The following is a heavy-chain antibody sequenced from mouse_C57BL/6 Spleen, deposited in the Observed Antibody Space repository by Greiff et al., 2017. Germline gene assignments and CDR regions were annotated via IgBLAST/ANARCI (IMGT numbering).Heavy chain of an antibody. CDR2: ISSGSSTF. V-gene: IGHV5-17*01. J-gene: IGHJ3*01. CDR1: GFTFSDYG. D-gene: IGHD2-4*01. CDR3: ATDYGWFAY. Sequence: EVKVVESGGGLVKPGGSLKLSCAASGFTFSDYGMHWVRQAPEKGLEWVAYISSGSSTFYYADTVKGRFTISRDNAKNTLFLQMTSLRSEDTAMYYCATDYGWFAYWGQGTLVTVSA.